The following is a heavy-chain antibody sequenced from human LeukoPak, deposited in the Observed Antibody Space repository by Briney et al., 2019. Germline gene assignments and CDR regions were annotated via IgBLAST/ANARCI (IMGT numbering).Heavy chain of an antibody. V-gene: IGHV3-15*01. CDR2: VKSKSDGGTT. CDR3: TTDRGIAVRPVFDY. J-gene: IGHJ4*02. Sequence: TAGASLRLSCAASGITFRNAWMGSVRQAPGKGLECVGLVKSKSDGGTTDYAAPVKGRFTISTDDSKITLYLQMNSLKIEDTAVYYCTTDRGIAVRPVFDYWGQGTLVTVSS. D-gene: IGHD6-6*01. CDR1: GITFRNAW.